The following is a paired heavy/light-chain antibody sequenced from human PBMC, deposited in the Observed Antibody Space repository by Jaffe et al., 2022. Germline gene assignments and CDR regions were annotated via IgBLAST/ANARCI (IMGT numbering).Light chain of an antibody. CDR2: EVS. V-gene: IGLV2-14*01. CDR3: SSYTSSTTLYV. Sequence: QSALTQPASVSGSPGQSITISCTGTSSDVGGYNYVSWYQQHPGKAPKLMIYEVSNRPSGVSNRFSGSKSDNTASLTISGLQAEDEADYYCSSYTSSTTLYVFGTGTKVTVL. J-gene: IGLJ1*01. CDR1: SSDVGGYNY.
Heavy chain of an antibody. D-gene: IGHD3-16*01. V-gene: IGHV4-59*01. CDR2: IFYIGSSGST. Sequence: QVQLQESGPGLVKPSETLSLNCSVSGGSMTRYYWSWIRQSPGKGLEWIGYIFYIGSSGSTNYNPSLKSRVTILVDTSTNQFSLKLNSVTAADTAVYFCARAEHLGEYAFDIWGQGTMVTVSS. CDR3: ARAEHLGEYAFDI. CDR1: GGSMTRYY. J-gene: IGHJ3*02.